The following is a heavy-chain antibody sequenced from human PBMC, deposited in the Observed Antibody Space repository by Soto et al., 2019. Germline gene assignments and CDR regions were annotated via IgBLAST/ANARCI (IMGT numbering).Heavy chain of an antibody. CDR1: GFTFSSYG. V-gene: IGHV3-30*03. D-gene: IGHD6-13*01. Sequence: ESGGGVVQPGRSLRLSCAASGFTFSSYGMHWVRQAPGKGLEWVALISYDGSNKYYPDSVKGRFTISRDNSKNTLYLQMNSLRTEDTAVYYCAAGLYFFDYCGQGTLVTVSS. CDR3: AAGLYFFDY. J-gene: IGHJ4*02. CDR2: ISYDGSNK.